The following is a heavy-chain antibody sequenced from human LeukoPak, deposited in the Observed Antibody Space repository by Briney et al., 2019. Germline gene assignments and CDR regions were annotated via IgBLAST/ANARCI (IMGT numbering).Heavy chain of an antibody. J-gene: IGHJ3*02. CDR1: GGSISSGDYY. CDR2: IYYSGST. CDR3: ARGGSSRDDAFDI. V-gene: IGHV4-30-4*08. D-gene: IGHD6-6*01. Sequence: SQTLSLTRTVSGGSISSGDYYWSWIRQPPGKGLQWIGYIYYSGSTYYNPSLKSRVTISVDTSKNQFSLKLSSVTAADTAVYYCARGGSSRDDAFDIWGQGTMVTVSS.